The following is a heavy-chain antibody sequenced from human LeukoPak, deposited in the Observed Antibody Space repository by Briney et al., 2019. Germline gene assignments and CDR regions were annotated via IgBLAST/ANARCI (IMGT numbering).Heavy chain of an antibody. J-gene: IGHJ1*01. D-gene: IGHD6-13*01. CDR3: ARALAAAGRAEYFQH. CDR1: GFTVSSDY. V-gene: IGHV3-53*01. CDR2: TYSGGST. Sequence: GGSLRLSCAASGFTVSSDYMRWVRQAPGKGLEWVSVTYSGGSTYYADSVKGRFTISRDNSKNTLSLQMNSLRAEDTAVYYCARALAAAGRAEYFQHWGQGTLVSVSS.